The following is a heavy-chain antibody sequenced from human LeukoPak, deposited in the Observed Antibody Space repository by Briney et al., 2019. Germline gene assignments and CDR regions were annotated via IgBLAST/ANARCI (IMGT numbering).Heavy chain of an antibody. CDR1: GGSFSGYY. Sequence: KSSETLSLTCAVYGGSFSGYYWSWIRQPPGKGLEWIGEINHSGSTNYNPSLKSRVTISVDTSKNQFSLKLSSVTAADTAVYYCARSGPVDCSGGSCYEGYWGQGTLVTVSS. CDR3: ARSGPVDCSGGSCYEGY. CDR2: INHSGST. J-gene: IGHJ4*02. V-gene: IGHV4-34*01. D-gene: IGHD2-15*01.